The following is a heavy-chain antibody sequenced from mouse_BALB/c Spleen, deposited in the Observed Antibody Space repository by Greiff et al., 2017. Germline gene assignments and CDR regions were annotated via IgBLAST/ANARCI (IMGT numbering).Heavy chain of an antibody. V-gene: IGHV5-6-3*01. CDR1: GFTFSSYG. Sequence: EVQVVESGGGLVQPGGSLKLSCAASGFTFSSYGMSWVRQTPDKRLELVATINSNGGSTYYPDSVKGRFTISRDNAKNTLYLQMSSLKSEDTAMYYCAREVDYAWYFDVWGAGTTVTVSS. CDR2: INSNGGST. J-gene: IGHJ1*01. D-gene: IGHD2-4*01. CDR3: AREVDYAWYFDV.